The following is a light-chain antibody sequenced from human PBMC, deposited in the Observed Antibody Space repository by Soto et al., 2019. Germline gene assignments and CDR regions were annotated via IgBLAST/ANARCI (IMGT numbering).Light chain of an antibody. J-gene: IGKJ4*01. V-gene: IGKV4-1*01. CDR2: WAS. CDR3: QQYFDVPFT. CDR1: RSVLYKPNNKSH. Sequence: DSVMTQSPASLAVSLGEWATMHCKCSRSVLYKPNNKSHLAWYQQKPGQPPQLIIYWASTRESGVPERFSGSGSGTDFTLTISSLEAEDVAFYWCQQYFDVPFTFGGGTKV.